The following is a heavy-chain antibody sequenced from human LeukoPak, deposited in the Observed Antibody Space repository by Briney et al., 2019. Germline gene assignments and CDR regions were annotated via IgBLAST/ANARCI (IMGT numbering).Heavy chain of an antibody. CDR2: ISYDGSNK. Sequence: GRSLRLSCAASGFTFSSYGMHWVRQAPGKGLEWVAVISYDGSNKYYADSVKGRFSRGNSKNTLYLQMNSLRAEDTAVYYCAKGPRYCSGGSCDLSQDCWGQGTLVTVSS. CDR1: GFTFSSYG. D-gene: IGHD2-15*01. V-gene: IGHV3-30*18. J-gene: IGHJ4*02. CDR3: AKGPRYCSGGSCDLSQDC.